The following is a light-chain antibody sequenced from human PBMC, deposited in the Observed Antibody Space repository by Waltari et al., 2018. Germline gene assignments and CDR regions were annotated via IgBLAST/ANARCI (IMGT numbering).Light chain of an antibody. CDR2: RDS. V-gene: IGLV3-9*01. CDR1: NIGRKN. J-gene: IGLJ2*01. Sequence: SYELTQPLSVSVALGQTARITCGGNNIGRKNVHWYQQKPGQAPVLVIYRDSNRPSGIPERFSGSNSGNTATLTISRAQAGDEADYYCQVWDSSFVVFGGGTKLTVL. CDR3: QVWDSSFVV.